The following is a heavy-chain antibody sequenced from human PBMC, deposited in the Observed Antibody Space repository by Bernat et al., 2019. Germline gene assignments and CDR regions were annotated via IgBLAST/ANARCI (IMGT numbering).Heavy chain of an antibody. Sequence: EVQLVESGGGLVQPGGSLRLSCAASGFTFTNYWMSWVRRSPGKGLGWVANIKLDGSEKYYVGSLKGRFNISRDNAKNSLYLKMNSLRVEDTAVYYCAREGRMGVSPVPHFDTWGQGTLVTVSS. J-gene: IGHJ4*02. CDR2: IKLDGSEK. D-gene: IGHD3-16*01. V-gene: IGHV3-7*04. CDR1: GFTFTNYW. CDR3: AREGRMGVSPVPHFDT.